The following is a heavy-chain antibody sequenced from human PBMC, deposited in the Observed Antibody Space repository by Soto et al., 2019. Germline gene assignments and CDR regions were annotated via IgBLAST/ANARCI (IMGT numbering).Heavy chain of an antibody. V-gene: IGHV1-58*01. J-gene: IGHJ4*02. CDR1: GFTFTSSA. CDR3: AAPIDTAMAFDY. D-gene: IGHD5-18*01. Sequence: SVKVSCKASGFTFTSSAVQWGRQARGQRLEWIGWIVVGSGNTNYAQKFQERVTITRDMSTSTAYMELSSLRSEDTAVYYCAAPIDTAMAFDYWGQGTLVTVSS. CDR2: IVVGSGNT.